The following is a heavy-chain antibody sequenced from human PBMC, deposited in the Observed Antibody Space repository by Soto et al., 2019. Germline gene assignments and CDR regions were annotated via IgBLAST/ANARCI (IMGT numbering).Heavy chain of an antibody. CDR3: AKEYCGGDCYPKSYGMDV. Sequence: GGSLRLSCAASGFTFSSYVMHWVRQAPGKGLEWVAVISYDGSNKYYADSVKGRFTISRDNSKNTLYLQMNSLRAEDTAVYYCAKEYCGGDCYPKSYGMDVWGQGTTVTVSS. V-gene: IGHV3-30*18. D-gene: IGHD2-21*02. CDR1: GFTFSSYV. CDR2: ISYDGSNK. J-gene: IGHJ6*02.